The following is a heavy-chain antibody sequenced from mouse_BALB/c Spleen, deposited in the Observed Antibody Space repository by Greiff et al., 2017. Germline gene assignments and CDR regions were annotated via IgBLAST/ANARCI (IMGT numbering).Heavy chain of an antibody. Sequence: VQLQQSGAELVRPGVSVKISCKGSGYTFTDYAMHWVKQSHAKSLEWIGVISTYYGDASYNQKFKGKATMTVDKSSSTAYMELARLTSEDSAIYYCARGGDDEAMDYWGQGTSVTVSS. CDR1: GYTFTDYA. V-gene: IGHV1S137*01. CDR2: ISTYYGDA. CDR3: ARGGDDEAMDY. D-gene: IGHD2-2*01. J-gene: IGHJ4*01.